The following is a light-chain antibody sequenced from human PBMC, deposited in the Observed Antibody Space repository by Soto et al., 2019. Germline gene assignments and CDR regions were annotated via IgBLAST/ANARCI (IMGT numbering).Light chain of an antibody. CDR3: QQYGSSPRT. J-gene: IGKJ1*01. Sequence: ELVLTQSPGTLSLSPGERATLSGRASQIVSSSYLAWYQQKPGQAPRLLIYGASSRDTGIPDRFSGSGSGTDFTLTISRLEPEDFAVYYCQQYGSSPRTFGQGTKVDI. CDR2: GAS. V-gene: IGKV3-20*01. CDR1: QIVSSSY.